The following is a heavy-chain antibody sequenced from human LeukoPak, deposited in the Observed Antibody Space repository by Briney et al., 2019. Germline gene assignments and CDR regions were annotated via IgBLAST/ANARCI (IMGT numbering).Heavy chain of an antibody. CDR3: ARSGANYDILTGYYPNWFDP. Sequence: SETLSLTCTVSGGSISSSSYYWGWIRQPPGKGLEWIGYIYYSGSTNYNPSLKSRVTISVDTSKNQFSLKLSSVTAADTAVYYCARSGANYDILTGYYPNWFDPWGQGTLVTVSS. CDR2: IYYSGST. CDR1: GGSISSSSYY. D-gene: IGHD3-9*01. V-gene: IGHV4-61*05. J-gene: IGHJ5*02.